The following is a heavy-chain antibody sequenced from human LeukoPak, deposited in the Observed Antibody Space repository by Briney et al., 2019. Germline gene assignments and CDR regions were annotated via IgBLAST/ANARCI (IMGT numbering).Heavy chain of an antibody. CDR3: VGGASSWFGDIDY. CDR1: GGSISSGSYY. Sequence: PSETLSLTCTVSGGSISSGSYYWSWIRQPAGKGLEWIGRIYTSGSTNYNPSLKSRATISIDTSKNQFSLKLSSVTASDTAVYYCVGGASSWFGDIDYWGQGTLVTVSS. CDR2: IYTSGST. V-gene: IGHV4-61*02. D-gene: IGHD3-10*01. J-gene: IGHJ4*02.